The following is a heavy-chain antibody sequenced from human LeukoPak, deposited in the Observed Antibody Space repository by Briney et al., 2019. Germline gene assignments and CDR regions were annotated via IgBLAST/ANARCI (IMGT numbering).Heavy chain of an antibody. D-gene: IGHD3-9*01. CDR1: GFIFSSYD. Sequence: PGGSLRLSCAASGFIFSSYDLNWVRQAPGKGLEWVSSISSSSTYIYYVDSVKGRFTISRDNAKNSLHLQMNSLRAEDTAVYYCARSEPGGGILTVSPNDYWGQGTLVTVSS. V-gene: IGHV3-21*01. CDR3: ARSEPGGGILTVSPNDY. J-gene: IGHJ4*02. CDR2: ISSSSTYI.